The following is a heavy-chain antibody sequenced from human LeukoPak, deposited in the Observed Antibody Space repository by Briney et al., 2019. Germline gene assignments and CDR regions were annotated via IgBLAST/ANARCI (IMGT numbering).Heavy chain of an antibody. Sequence: SGTLSLTCAVSGGSLSSSNWWSWVRQPPGKGLEWIGEIYHSGSTNYNPSLKSRVTISVDKSKNQFSLKLSSVTAADTAVYYCASLGYCSGGSCYPAFDYWGQGTLVTVSS. CDR2: IYHSGST. CDR3: ASLGYCSGGSCYPAFDY. CDR1: GGSLSSSNW. J-gene: IGHJ4*02. V-gene: IGHV4-4*02. D-gene: IGHD2-15*01.